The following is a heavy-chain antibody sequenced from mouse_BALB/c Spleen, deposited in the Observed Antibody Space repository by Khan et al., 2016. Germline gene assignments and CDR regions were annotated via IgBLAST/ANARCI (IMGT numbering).Heavy chain of an antibody. Sequence: QLQESGPGLVKPSQSLSLTCTVTGYSITSDYAWNWIRQFPGNKLEWMGYISYSGSTSYNPSLKSRISITRDTSKNQFFLQLNSVTTEDTATYYCASLGTTVDWYFDVWGAGTTVTVSS. V-gene: IGHV3-2*02. CDR2: ISYSGST. CDR1: GYSITSDYA. D-gene: IGHD1-1*01. J-gene: IGHJ1*01. CDR3: ASLGTTVDWYFDV.